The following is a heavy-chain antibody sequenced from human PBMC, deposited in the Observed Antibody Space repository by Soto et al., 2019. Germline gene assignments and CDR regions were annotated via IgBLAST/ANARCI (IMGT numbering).Heavy chain of an antibody. D-gene: IGHD2-15*01. CDR2: IYWNDDK. V-gene: IGHV2-5*01. CDR3: AHTDIVVVVAATVNWFDP. CDR1: GFSLSTSGVG. J-gene: IGHJ5*02. Sequence: QITLKESGHTLVKPTQTLTLTCTFSGFSLSTSGVGVGWIRQPPGKALEWLALIYWNDDKRYSPSLKSRLTITKDTSKNQVVLTMTNMDPVDTATYYCAHTDIVVVVAATVNWFDPWGQGTLVTVSS.